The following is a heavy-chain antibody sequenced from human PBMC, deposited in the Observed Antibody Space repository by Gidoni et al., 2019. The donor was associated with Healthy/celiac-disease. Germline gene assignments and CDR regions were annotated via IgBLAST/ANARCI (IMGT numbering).Heavy chain of an antibody. CDR2: IYSGGST. CDR1: GFTVRSHY. V-gene: IGHV3-53*01. CDR3: ARELLDDYSNYYYYYGMDV. J-gene: IGHJ6*02. Sequence: EVQRVASGGGWIQPGGSLSLSCAASGFTVRSHYMSWVRQAPGKGLEWVSVIYSGGSTYYADSVKGRFTISRDNSKNTLYLQMNSLRAEDTAVYYCARELLDDYSNYYYYYGMDVWGQGTTVTVSS. D-gene: IGHD4-4*01.